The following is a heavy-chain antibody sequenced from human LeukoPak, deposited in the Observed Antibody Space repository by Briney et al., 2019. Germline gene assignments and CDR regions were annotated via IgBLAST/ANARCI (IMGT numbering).Heavy chain of an antibody. CDR1: GVPFSDYY. CDR3: TRAVAGHPD. J-gene: IGHJ4*02. V-gene: IGHV4-34*01. D-gene: IGHD6-19*01. Sequence: PSETLSLTCAVSGVPFSDYYWSWVRQSPTKGLEWIGEINHSGYTNYNPSLKSGVTISIDTSKNQFSLMVTSMTAADTGVYYCTRAVAGHPDWGQGTLVTVSS. CDR2: INHSGYT.